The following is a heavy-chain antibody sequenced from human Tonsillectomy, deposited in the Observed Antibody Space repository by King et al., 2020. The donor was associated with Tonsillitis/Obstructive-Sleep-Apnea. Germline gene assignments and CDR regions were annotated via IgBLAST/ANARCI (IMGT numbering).Heavy chain of an antibody. D-gene: IGHD1-26*01. V-gene: IGHV4-39*01. CDR3: ARLQLSWKLLKGAFDI. Sequence: QLQESGPGLVKPSETLSLTCTVSGGSISSSSYYWGWIRQPPGKGLEWIGTIYYTGSTHYNPSLKSRVTMPVDTSKNQFSLKLSSVTAADTAVYYCARLQLSWKLLKGAFDIWGQGTMVSVSS. J-gene: IGHJ3*02. CDR2: IYYTGST. CDR1: GGSISSSSYY.